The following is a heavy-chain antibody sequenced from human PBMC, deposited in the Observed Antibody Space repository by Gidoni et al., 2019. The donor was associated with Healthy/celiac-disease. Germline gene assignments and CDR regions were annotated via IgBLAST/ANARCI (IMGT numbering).Heavy chain of an antibody. CDR3: TRDPDDPYYYDSSGYYGDY. CDR2: IRSKAYGGTT. Sequence: EVQLVESGAGLVKPGRSLRLSCTASGFTFGDYAMSWFRQAPGKGLEWVGFIRSKAYGGTTEYAASVKGRFTISRDDSKSIAYLQMNSLKTEDTAVYYCTRDPDDPYYYDSSGYYGDYWGQGTLVTVSS. D-gene: IGHD3-22*01. J-gene: IGHJ4*02. V-gene: IGHV3-49*05. CDR1: GFTFGDYA.